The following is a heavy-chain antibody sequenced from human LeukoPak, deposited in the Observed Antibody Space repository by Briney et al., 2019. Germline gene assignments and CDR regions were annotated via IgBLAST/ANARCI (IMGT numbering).Heavy chain of an antibody. CDR3: ARDLTGPYDH. CDR2: INVEGNYI. J-gene: IGHJ4*02. Sequence: GGSLRLSCAASGFTFSSYGMHWVRQAPGKGLVWVARINVEGNYIDYAESVKGRFTISRDSAMNTLYLQMSSVRAEDTAVYSCARDLTGPYDHWGQGTLVTVSS. V-gene: IGHV3-74*01. CDR1: GFTFSSYG. D-gene: IGHD3-22*01.